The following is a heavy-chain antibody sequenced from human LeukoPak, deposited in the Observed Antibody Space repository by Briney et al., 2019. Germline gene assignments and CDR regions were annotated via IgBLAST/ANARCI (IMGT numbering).Heavy chain of an antibody. J-gene: IGHJ4*02. CDR1: GYSFTTYW. CDR3: AIRPGSSGWSFDY. D-gene: IGHD6-19*01. V-gene: IGHV5-51*01. Sequence: PGESLKISCKGSGYSFTTYWVAWVRQMPGKGLEWMGIIYPGDSDTRYGPSFQGQVTISADKSISTAYLQWSSLKASDTAMYYCAIRPGSSGWSFDYWGQGTLVTVSS. CDR2: IYPGDSDT.